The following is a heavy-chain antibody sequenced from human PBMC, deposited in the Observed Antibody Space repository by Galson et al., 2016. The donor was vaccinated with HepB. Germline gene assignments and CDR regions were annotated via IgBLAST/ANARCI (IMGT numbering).Heavy chain of an antibody. CDR3: ARGRVAARSRGWYFDL. J-gene: IGHJ2*01. CDR2: IDHGGST. D-gene: IGHD6-6*01. V-gene: IGHV4-34*01. Sequence: SETLSLTCAVYGGSFSGYYWSWIRQPPGKGLEWIGEIDHGGSTNHNPSLKSRVTISLDTSKIQFSLKLSSVTAADTAVYYCARGRVAARSRGWYFDLWGRGTLVTVSS. CDR1: GGSFSGYY.